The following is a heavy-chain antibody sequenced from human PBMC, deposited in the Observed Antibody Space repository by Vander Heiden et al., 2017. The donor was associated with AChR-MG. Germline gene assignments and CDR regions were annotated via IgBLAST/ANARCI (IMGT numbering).Heavy chain of an antibody. V-gene: IGHV3-23*01. D-gene: IGHD4-17*01. CDR1: GFPFSSYA. J-gene: IGHJ5*02. CDR3: AKVHVIYLDGDYRFDP. Sequence: EVQLLESGGGLVQPGGSLRLSCAAPGFPFSSYAMSWVRQAPGKGLEWVSAISGSGGSTYYADSVKGRFTISRDNSKNTLYLQMNSLRAEDTAVYYCAKVHVIYLDGDYRFDPWGQGTLVTVSS. CDR2: ISGSGGST.